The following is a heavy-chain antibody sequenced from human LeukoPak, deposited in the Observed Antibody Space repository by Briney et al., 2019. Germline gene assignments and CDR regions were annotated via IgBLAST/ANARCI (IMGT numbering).Heavy chain of an antibody. V-gene: IGHV1-69*01. J-gene: IGHJ3*02. CDR2: IVPLAGTT. CDR1: GVTFSRCA. D-gene: IGHD3-10*01. CDR3: ARDPCAPVRSFDI. Sequence: SVKVSCRAPGVTFSRCALSWVRQAPGHGLEWLGGIVPLAGTTDLAQKFRDRVTIIADGSTSTIYMELSSLTSEDTAAYYCARDPCAPVRSFDIWGQGTMVTVSS.